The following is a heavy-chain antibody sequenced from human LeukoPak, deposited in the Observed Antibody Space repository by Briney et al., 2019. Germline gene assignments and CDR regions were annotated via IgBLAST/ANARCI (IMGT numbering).Heavy chain of an antibody. D-gene: IGHD6-13*01. CDR1: GGSISSGSYY. Sequence: SQALSPTCTVPGGSISSGSYYWSWIRQPAGKGREWIGRIYTSGSTNYNPSLKSRVTISVDTSKNQFSLKLSSVTAADTAVYYCARERGILDVWGKGTTVTVSS. J-gene: IGHJ6*04. V-gene: IGHV4-61*02. CDR2: IYTSGST. CDR3: ARERGILDV.